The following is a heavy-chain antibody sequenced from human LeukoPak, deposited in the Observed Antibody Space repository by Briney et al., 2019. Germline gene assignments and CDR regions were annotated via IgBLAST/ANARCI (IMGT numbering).Heavy chain of an antibody. D-gene: IGHD2-2*01. V-gene: IGHV3-23*01. Sequence: GGSLRLSCAASGFTFSSYAMSWVRQAPGKGLEWVSAISGSGGSTYYADSVKGRFTISRDNSKNTLYLQMNSLRAEDTAVYYRAPWVVVPAAMVPRYWGQGTLVTVSS. CDR2: ISGSGGST. J-gene: IGHJ4*02. CDR3: APWVVVPAAMVPRY. CDR1: GFTFSSYA.